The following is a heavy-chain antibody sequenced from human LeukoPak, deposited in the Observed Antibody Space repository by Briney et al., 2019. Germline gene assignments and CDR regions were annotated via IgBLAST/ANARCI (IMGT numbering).Heavy chain of an antibody. Sequence: SCKASGGTFSSYAMHWVRQAPGKGLEWVAVISYDGSNKYYADSVKGRFTISRDNSKNTLYLQMNSLRAEDTAVYYCARFQGPGSEDYWGQGTLVTVSS. V-gene: IGHV3-30-3*01. CDR3: ARFQGPGSEDY. CDR1: GGTFSSYA. J-gene: IGHJ4*02. D-gene: IGHD3-10*01. CDR2: ISYDGSNK.